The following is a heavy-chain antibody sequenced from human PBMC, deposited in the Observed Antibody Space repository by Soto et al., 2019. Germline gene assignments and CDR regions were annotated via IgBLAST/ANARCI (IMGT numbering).Heavy chain of an antibody. CDR3: ARDVPITMTSLLGAKCSDP. Sequence: ASVKVSCKASGYTFTSYGISWVRQAPGQGLEWMGWISAYNGNTNYAQKLQGRVTMTTDTSTSTAYMELRSLRSDDTAVYYCARDVPITMTSLLGAKCSDPRCQGTLVTVFS. CDR2: ISAYNGNT. CDR1: GYTFTSYG. V-gene: IGHV1-18*01. J-gene: IGHJ5*02. D-gene: IGHD3-22*01.